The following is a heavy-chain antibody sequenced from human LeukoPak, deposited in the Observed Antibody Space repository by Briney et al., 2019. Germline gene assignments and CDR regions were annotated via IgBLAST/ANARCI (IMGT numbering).Heavy chain of an antibody. CDR1: GYTFTSYD. V-gene: IGHV1-8*03. Sequence: ASVKVSCKASGYTFTSYDINWVRQATGQGLEWMGWMNPNSGNTGYAQKFQGRVTITRNTSISTAYMELSSLRSEDTAAYYCARGGQSDYGDYVVQNWFDPWGQGTLVTVSS. J-gene: IGHJ5*02. CDR3: ARGGQSDYGDYVVQNWFDP. D-gene: IGHD4-17*01. CDR2: MNPNSGNT.